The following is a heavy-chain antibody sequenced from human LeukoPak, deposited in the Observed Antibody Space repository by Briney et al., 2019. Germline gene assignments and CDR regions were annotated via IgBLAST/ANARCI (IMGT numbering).Heavy chain of an antibody. CDR2: IKEDGSDK. V-gene: IGHV3-7*01. D-gene: IGHD3-3*02. J-gene: IGHJ4*02. Sequence: GGSLRLSCTASGFTFSRSWMHWVRQAPGKGLEWVADIKEDGSDKYYGGSVKGRFTISRGNAKNSVYLQMNSLSPEDTAIYFCATLAFDSWGRGTLVTVSS. CDR3: ATLAFDS. CDR1: GFTFSRSW.